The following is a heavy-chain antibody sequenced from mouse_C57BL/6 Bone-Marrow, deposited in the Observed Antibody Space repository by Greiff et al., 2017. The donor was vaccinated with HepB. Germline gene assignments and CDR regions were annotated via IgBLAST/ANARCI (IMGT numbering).Heavy chain of an antibody. D-gene: IGHD1-1*01. CDR3: VYGSSYDWYFDV. CDR2: IYPGDGDT. Sequence: VQLVESGPELVKPGASVKISCKASGYAFSSSWMNWVKQRPGKGLEWIGRIYPGDGDTNYNGKFKGKATLTADKSSSTAYMQLSSLTSEDSAVYFCVYGSSYDWYFDVWGTGTTVTVSS. V-gene: IGHV1-82*01. CDR1: GYAFSSSW. J-gene: IGHJ1*03.